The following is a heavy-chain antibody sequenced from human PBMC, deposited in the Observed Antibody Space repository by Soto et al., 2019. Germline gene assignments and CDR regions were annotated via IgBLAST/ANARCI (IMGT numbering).Heavy chain of an antibody. Sequence: ASVKVSCKASGYTFSDYFMHWVRQAPGQGLEWVGLINPTGGATSYPQKFQGSVSLTVDTYTTTFYMELRSVRYDDTAVYYCARASQKWRLHDAFDVWGQGTLVTVSS. J-gene: IGHJ3*01. CDR1: GYTFSDYF. CDR3: ARASQKWRLHDAFDV. D-gene: IGHD5-12*01. V-gene: IGHV1-46*01. CDR2: INPTGGAT.